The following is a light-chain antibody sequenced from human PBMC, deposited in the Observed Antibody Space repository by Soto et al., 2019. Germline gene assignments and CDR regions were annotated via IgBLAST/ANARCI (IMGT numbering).Light chain of an antibody. CDR2: GAS. Sequence: EIVMTQSPATLSGSPGERSTLSCRASQSVSSNLAWYQQKPGQAPRLLIYGASTRATGIPARFSGSGSGTEFTLTISSLQSEDFAVYYCQQYNNWPQLTFGGGTKVDIK. CDR1: QSVSSN. CDR3: QQYNNWPQLT. J-gene: IGKJ4*01. V-gene: IGKV3-15*01.